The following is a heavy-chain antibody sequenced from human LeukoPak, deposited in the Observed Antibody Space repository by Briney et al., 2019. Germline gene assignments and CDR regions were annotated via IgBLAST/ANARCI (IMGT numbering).Heavy chain of an antibody. J-gene: IGHJ4*02. CDR3: ARQVGWIQLWFDY. V-gene: IGHV4-59*01. Sequence: SETLSLTCTVSGGSISSFYWSWIRQPPGKGLEWIGYIFHNGNSNYNPSLKSRVTISVDTSKNQFSLRLSSVTAADTAVYYCARQVGWIQLWFDYWGQGTLVTVSS. CDR1: GGSISSFY. D-gene: IGHD5-18*01. CDR2: IFHNGNS.